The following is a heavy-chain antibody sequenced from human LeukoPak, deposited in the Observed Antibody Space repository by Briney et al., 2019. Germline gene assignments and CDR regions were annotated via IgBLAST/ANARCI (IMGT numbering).Heavy chain of an antibody. J-gene: IGHJ4*02. V-gene: IGHV3-9*01. CDR2: ISWNSGSI. D-gene: IGHD3-22*01. Sequence: GGSLRLSCAASGFTFDDYAMHWVRQAPGKGLEWVSGISWNSGSIGYADSVKGRFTISRDNAKNSLYLQMNSLRAEDTAVYYCARGVYYYDSSGYYGGVYFDYWGQGTLVTVSS. CDR3: ARGVYYYDSSGYYGGVYFDY. CDR1: GFTFDDYA.